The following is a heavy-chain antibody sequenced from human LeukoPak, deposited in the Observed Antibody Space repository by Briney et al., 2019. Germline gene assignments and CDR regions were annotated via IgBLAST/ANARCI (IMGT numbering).Heavy chain of an antibody. CDR3: VKDPRDTYGTNWFVS. J-gene: IGHJ5*01. D-gene: IGHD2-21*01. CDR1: GFSFGNYA. V-gene: IGHV3-23*01. CDR2: ISGTGGAT. Sequence: GGSPRLSCVASGFSFGNYAMSWVRQAPGKGLQWVSQISGTGGATWYAGFARDRFTISRDNSKKTLYLQMSGLRVEDTAMYYCVKDPRDTYGTNWFVSWGQGTLLIVSS.